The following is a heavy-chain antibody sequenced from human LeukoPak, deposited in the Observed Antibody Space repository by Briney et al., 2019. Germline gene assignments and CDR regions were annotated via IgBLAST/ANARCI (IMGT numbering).Heavy chain of an antibody. CDR1: GFTFSSYW. J-gene: IGHJ4*02. Sequence: GGSLRLSCAASGFTFSSYWMSWVRQAPGKGLEWVAIMKQDGREKYYVDSVKGRFTISRNNAKNSLYLQMNSLRAEDTAVYYCAKAYYFDSRNYYNPTSSFDYWGQGTLVTVSS. D-gene: IGHD3-10*01. CDR3: AKAYYFDSRNYYNPTSSFDY. CDR2: MKQDGREK. V-gene: IGHV3-7*04.